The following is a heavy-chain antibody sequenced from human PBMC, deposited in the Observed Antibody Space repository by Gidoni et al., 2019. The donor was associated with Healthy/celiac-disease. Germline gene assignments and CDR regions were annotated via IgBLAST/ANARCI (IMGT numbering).Heavy chain of an antibody. CDR3: AREWKGAAAGTWEFDY. V-gene: IGHV3-21*01. CDR2: ISSSSSYI. Sequence: EVQLVASGGGLVKPGGSLRLSCAASGFTFSSYSMNWVRQAPGKGLEWVSSISSSSSYIYYADSVKGRFTISRDNAKNSLYLQMNSLRAEDTAVYYCAREWKGAAAGTWEFDYWGQGTLVTVSS. D-gene: IGHD6-13*01. CDR1: GFTFSSYS. J-gene: IGHJ4*02.